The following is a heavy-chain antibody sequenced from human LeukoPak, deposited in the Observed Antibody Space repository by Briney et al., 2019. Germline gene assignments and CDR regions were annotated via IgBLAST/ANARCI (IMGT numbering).Heavy chain of an antibody. J-gene: IGHJ3*01. CDR2: IYPGDSDT. CDR3: ARSRAEKVPVWGSYRHHDAFDL. CDR1: GYSFPNYW. V-gene: IGHV5-51*01. Sequence: GESLKISCKGSGYSFPNYWIGWVRQMPGKGLEWMGIIYPGDSDTTYKPSFQGHINVSADMSISTAYLQWSSLKASDTAMYYCARSRAEKVPVWGSYRHHDAFDLWGQGTRVTVSS. D-gene: IGHD3-16*02.